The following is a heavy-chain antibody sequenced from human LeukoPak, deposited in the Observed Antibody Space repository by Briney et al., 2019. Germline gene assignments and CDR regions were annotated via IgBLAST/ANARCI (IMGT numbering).Heavy chain of an antibody. CDR3: ARQMVRGVRFLGY. V-gene: IGHV1-8*01. J-gene: IGHJ4*02. D-gene: IGHD3-10*01. CDR2: MNPNSGNT. Sequence: ASVKVSCKASGYTFTSYDNNWVRQATGQGLEWMGWMNPNSGNTGYAQRLQGRVTITRNTSISTAYMELSSLRSEDTAVYYCARQMVRGVRFLGYWGQGTLVTVSS. CDR1: GYTFTSYD.